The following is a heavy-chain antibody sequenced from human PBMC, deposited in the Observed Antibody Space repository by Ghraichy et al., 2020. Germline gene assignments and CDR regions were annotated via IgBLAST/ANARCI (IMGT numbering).Heavy chain of an antibody. V-gene: IGHV3-21*01. D-gene: IGHD3-9*01. CDR2: ISSSSSYI. Sequence: GGSLRLSCAASGFTFSSYSMNWVPQAPGKGLEWVSSISSSSSYIYYADSVKGRFTISRDNAKNSLYLQMNSLRAEDTAVYYCARDRNDILTGHFDYWGQGTLVTVSS. J-gene: IGHJ4*02. CDR3: ARDRNDILTGHFDY. CDR1: GFTFSSYS.